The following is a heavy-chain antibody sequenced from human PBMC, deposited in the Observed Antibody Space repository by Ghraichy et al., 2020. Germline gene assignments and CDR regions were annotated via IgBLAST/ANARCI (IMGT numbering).Heavy chain of an antibody. D-gene: IGHD2-2*01. Sequence: GSLRLSCAVYGGSFSGYYWSWIRQPPGKGLEWIGEINHSGSTNYNPSLKSRVTISVDTSKNQFSLKLSSVTAADTAVYYCARGDIVVVPAAQINYYYYGMDVWGQGTTVTVSS. CDR1: GGSFSGYY. CDR3: ARGDIVVVPAAQINYYYYGMDV. V-gene: IGHV4-34*01. CDR2: INHSGST. J-gene: IGHJ6*02.